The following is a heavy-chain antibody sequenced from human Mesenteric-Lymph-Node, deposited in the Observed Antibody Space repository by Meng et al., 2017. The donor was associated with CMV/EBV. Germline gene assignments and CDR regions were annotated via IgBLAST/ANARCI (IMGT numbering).Heavy chain of an antibody. CDR2: INHSGST. V-gene: IGHV4-34*01. J-gene: IGHJ4*02. D-gene: IGHD2-8*02. Sequence: CAVYGWSFSGYYWSCIRKPPGKGLEWIGEINHSGSTNYNPSLKRRVTISVDTSKNQFSLKLSSVTAADTAVYYCARGTRGWRNYFDYWGQGTLVTVSS. CDR1: GWSFSGYY. CDR3: ARGTRGWRNYFDY.